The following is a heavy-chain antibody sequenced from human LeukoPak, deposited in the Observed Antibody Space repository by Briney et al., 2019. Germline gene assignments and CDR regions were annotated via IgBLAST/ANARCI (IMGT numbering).Heavy chain of an antibody. J-gene: IGHJ6*02. D-gene: IGHD2-15*01. CDR2: IIPIFGTA. CDR1: GGTFSSYA. Sequence: ASVKVSCKASGGTFSSYAISWVRQAPGQGLEWMGGIIPIFGTANYAQKFQGRVTITADESTSTAYMELSSLRSEDTAVYYCVRAIVVVVAAPHYYYYGMDVWGRGTTVTVSS. CDR3: VRAIVVVVAAPHYYYYGMDV. V-gene: IGHV1-69*13.